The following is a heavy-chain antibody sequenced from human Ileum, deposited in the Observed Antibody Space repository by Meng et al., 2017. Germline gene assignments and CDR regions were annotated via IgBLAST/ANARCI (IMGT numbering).Heavy chain of an antibody. V-gene: IGHV3-30*01. CDR1: GFIFSRFV. D-gene: IGHD6-19*01. Sequence: GGSLRLSCAASGFIFSRFVMHWVRQAPGKGLEWVAVISYDGSEKNYADSVKGRFTISRDNSMNTLYLQMNSLRTEDTALYYCARLSSFSSGWYNGLDGWGQGTRVTVSS. J-gene: IGHJ4*02. CDR3: ARLSSFSSGWYNGLDG. CDR2: ISYDGSEK.